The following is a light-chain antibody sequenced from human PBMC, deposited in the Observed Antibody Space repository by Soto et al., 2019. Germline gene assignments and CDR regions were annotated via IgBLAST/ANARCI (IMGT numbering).Light chain of an antibody. Sequence: QSVLTQPPSVSGAPGQRVTISCTGSSSNIGAGYDVHWYQQLPGTAPKLLIYGNSNRPSGVPDRFSGSKSGTSASLAITGLEAEDEDDYCCQSYGSSLSGVVFGGGTKLTVL. CDR3: QSYGSSLSGVV. CDR2: GNS. J-gene: IGLJ2*01. V-gene: IGLV1-40*01. CDR1: SSNIGAGYD.